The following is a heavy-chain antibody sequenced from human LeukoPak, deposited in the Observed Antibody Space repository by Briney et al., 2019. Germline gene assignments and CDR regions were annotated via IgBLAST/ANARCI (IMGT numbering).Heavy chain of an antibody. CDR3: AREGDYDILTGYYFIDS. Sequence: PSETLSLTCAVSGGSISSGNWWSWVRQPPGKGLEWIGEIYHSGNTNYNPSLKSRVTISVGWSKNHFSLKLSSVTAADTAVYYCAREGDYDILTGYYFIDSWGQGTLVTVSS. CDR2: IYHSGNT. D-gene: IGHD3-9*01. CDR1: GGSISSGNW. V-gene: IGHV4-4*02. J-gene: IGHJ4*02.